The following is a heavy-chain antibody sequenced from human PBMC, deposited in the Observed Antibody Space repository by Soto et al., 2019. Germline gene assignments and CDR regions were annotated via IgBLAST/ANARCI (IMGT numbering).Heavy chain of an antibody. Sequence: GGSRRLSCAASGFTFSSYGIHRVRQAPGKGLEWVAVISYDGSNTKYADYVKGRFTISRDNSRNTAYLQMNSLRGEDTAVYYCAKSDFSQFYFDYWGQGALVTVSS. CDR1: GFTFSSYG. V-gene: IGHV3-30*18. CDR3: AKSDFSQFYFDY. J-gene: IGHJ4*02. CDR2: ISYDGSNT.